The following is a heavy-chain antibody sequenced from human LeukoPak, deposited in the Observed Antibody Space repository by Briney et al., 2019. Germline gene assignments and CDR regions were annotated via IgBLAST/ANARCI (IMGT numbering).Heavy chain of an antibody. CDR3: ASDRDIVVVVADPATFDY. Sequence: GRSLRLSCAASGFTFSSYAMHWVRQAPGKGPEWVAVISYDGSNKYYADSVKGRFTISRDNSKNTLYLQMNSLRAEDTAVYYCASDRDIVVVVADPATFDYWGQGTLVTVSS. CDR1: GFTFSSYA. CDR2: ISYDGSNK. J-gene: IGHJ4*02. V-gene: IGHV3-30*04. D-gene: IGHD2-15*01.